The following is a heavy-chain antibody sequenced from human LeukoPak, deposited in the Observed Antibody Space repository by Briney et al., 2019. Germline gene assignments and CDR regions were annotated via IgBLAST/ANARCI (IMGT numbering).Heavy chain of an antibody. CDR3: ASSYYYYYMDV. J-gene: IGHJ6*03. Sequence: GGSLRLSCAASGFTFSSYSMNWVRQAPGKGLEWVSYISSSSSTIYYADSVKGRFTISGDNAKNSLYLQMNSLRAEDTAVYYCASSYYYYYMDVWGKGTTVTVSS. V-gene: IGHV3-48*04. CDR1: GFTFSSYS. CDR2: ISSSSSTI.